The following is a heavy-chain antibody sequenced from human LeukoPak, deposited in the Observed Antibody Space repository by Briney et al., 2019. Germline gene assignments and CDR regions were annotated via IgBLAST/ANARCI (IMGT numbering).Heavy chain of an antibody. Sequence: SQTLSLTCAISGDSVSSNSAAWNWIRQSPSRGLEWLGRKYYRSKWLNDYAVSLKSRIISNPDTSKNQFSLQLNSVTPEDTAVYYCARDPSYSENIDYWGQGTLVTVSS. V-gene: IGHV6-1*01. J-gene: IGHJ4*02. CDR2: KYYRSKWLN. CDR3: ARDPSYSENIDY. D-gene: IGHD1-26*01. CDR1: GDSVSSNSAA.